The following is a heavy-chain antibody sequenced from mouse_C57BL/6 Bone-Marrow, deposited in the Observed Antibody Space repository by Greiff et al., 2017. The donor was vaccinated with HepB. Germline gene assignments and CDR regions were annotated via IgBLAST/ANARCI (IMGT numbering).Heavy chain of an antibody. CDR3: AREGITTVVAYFDV. CDR2: ISDGGSYT. CDR1: GFTFSSYA. D-gene: IGHD1-1*01. Sequence: EVQLVESGGGSVKPGGSLKLSCAASGFTFSSYAMSWVRQTPEKRLEWVATISDGGSYTYYPDNVKGRFTISRDNAKNNLYLQMSHLKSEDTAMYYCAREGITTVVAYFDVWGTGTTVTVSS. J-gene: IGHJ1*03. V-gene: IGHV5-4*01.